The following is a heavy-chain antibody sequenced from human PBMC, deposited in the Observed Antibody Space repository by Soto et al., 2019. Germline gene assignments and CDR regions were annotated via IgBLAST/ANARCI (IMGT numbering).Heavy chain of an antibody. CDR3: AKDYYDSSGYYYRYGMDV. V-gene: IGHV3-30*18. J-gene: IGHJ6*02. CDR2: ISYDGSNK. CDR1: GFTFSSYG. Sequence: GGSLRLSCAASGFTFSSYGIHWVRQAPGKGLEWVAVISYDGSNKYYADSVKGRFTISRDNSKNTLYLQMNSLRAEDTAVYYCAKDYYDSSGYYYRYGMDVWGQGTTVTVSS. D-gene: IGHD3-22*01.